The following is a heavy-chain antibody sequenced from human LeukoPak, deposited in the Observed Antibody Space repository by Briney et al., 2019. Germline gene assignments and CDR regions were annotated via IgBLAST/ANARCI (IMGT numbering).Heavy chain of an antibody. CDR3: AKDLRVRYFDPWYFDY. J-gene: IGHJ4*02. V-gene: IGHV3-11*01. D-gene: IGHD3-9*01. CDR1: GFTFSDYY. CDR2: ISSSGSTI. Sequence: PGGSLRLSCAASGFTFSDYYMSWIRQAPGKGLEWVSYISSSGSTIYYADSVKGRFTISRDNSKNTLYLQMNSLRAEDTAVYYCAKDLRVRYFDPWYFDYWGQGTLVTVSS.